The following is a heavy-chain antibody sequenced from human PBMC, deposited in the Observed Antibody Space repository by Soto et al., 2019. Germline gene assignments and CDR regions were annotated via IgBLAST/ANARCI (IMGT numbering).Heavy chain of an antibody. CDR1: GGSISSSSYY. Sequence: PSETLSLTCTVSGGSISSSSYYWGWIRLPPGKGLEWIGRIYYSGSTYYNPSLKSRVTKSVDTSKNQFSLKLSSVTAADTAVYSCASHPLMAVAGTLDYWGQGTLVTVSS. J-gene: IGHJ4*02. D-gene: IGHD6-19*01. CDR3: ASHPLMAVAGTLDY. V-gene: IGHV4-39*01. CDR2: IYYSGST.